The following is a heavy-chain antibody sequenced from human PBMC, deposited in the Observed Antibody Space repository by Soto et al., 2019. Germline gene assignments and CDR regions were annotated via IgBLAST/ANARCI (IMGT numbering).Heavy chain of an antibody. CDR2: IYYSGST. D-gene: IGHD4-17*01. CDR1: GGSISSSSYY. Sequence: SETLSLTCTVSGGSISSSSYYWGWIRQPPGKGLGWIGSIYYSGSTYYNPSLKSRVTISLDTSKNQFSLKLSSVTAADRAVYYCAHDYGDSIDYWGQGTLVTVSS. V-gene: IGHV4-39*01. CDR3: AHDYGDSIDY. J-gene: IGHJ4*02.